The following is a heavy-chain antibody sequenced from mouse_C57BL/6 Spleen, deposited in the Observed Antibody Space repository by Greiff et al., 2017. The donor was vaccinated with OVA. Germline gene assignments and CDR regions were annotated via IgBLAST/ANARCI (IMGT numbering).Heavy chain of an antibody. CDR2: IYPGDGAT. Sequence: QVQLQQSGPELVKPGASVKISCKASGYAFSSSWMNWVKQRPGKGLEWIGRIYPGDGATNYNGKFKGKATLTADKSSSTAYMQLSSLTSEDSAVYFCARDYGSSYGYWGQGTLVTVSA. J-gene: IGHJ3*01. CDR1: GYAFSSSW. D-gene: IGHD1-1*01. V-gene: IGHV1-82*01. CDR3: ARDYGSSYGY.